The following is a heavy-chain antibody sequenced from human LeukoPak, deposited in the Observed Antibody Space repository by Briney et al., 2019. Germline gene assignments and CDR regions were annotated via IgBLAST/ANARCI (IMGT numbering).Heavy chain of an antibody. J-gene: IGHJ5*02. Sequence: PGGSLRLSCAASGFTFSNYAMSWVRQAPGKGLEWVSSISGSGGSTYYADSVRGRFSISRDNSKNILHLQMDSLRAEDTAVYYCAKDPGFFQGDSEDWFDPWGRGTQVTVSS. CDR2: ISGSGGST. CDR3: AKDPGFFQGDSEDWFDP. D-gene: IGHD2-15*01. V-gene: IGHV3-23*01. CDR1: GFTFSNYA.